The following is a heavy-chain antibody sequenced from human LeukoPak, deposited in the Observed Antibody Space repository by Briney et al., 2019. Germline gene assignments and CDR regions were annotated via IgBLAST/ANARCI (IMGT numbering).Heavy chain of an antibody. J-gene: IGHJ3*02. CDR2: IIPIFGTA. CDR1: GGTFSSYA. V-gene: IGHV1-69*05. Sequence: SVKVSCKAPGGTFSSYAISWVRQAPGQGLEWMGGIIPIFGTANYAQKFQGRVTITTDESTSTAYMELSSLRSEDTAVYYCASPTYYDFWSGYPQDALNIWGQGTMVTVSS. CDR3: ASPTYYDFWSGYPQDALNI. D-gene: IGHD3-3*01.